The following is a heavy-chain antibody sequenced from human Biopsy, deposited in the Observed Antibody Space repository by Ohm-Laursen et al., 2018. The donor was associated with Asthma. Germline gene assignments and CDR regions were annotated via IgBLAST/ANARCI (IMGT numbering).Heavy chain of an antibody. CDR3: ARQSGQDYGDSSGFDI. J-gene: IGHJ3*02. Sequence: SLRLSCAATGFVFSQSGMHWVRQGPGKGLEWVALVSSDGHNKYYEDSVKGRFTISRDNSRNRLYLQINGLTVEDSAVYFCARQSGQDYGDSSGFDIWGQGTKVAVSS. D-gene: IGHD3-22*01. CDR1: GFVFSQSG. CDR2: VSSDGHNK. V-gene: IGHV3-30*03.